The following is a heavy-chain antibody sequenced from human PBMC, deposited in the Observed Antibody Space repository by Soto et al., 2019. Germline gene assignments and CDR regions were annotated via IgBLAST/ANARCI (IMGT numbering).Heavy chain of an antibody. Sequence: QVQLQQWGAGLLKPSETLSLTCAVYGGSFSGYYWSWIRQPPGKGLEWIGEINHSGSTNYNPSLKSRVTISVDTSKNQFSLMLSSVTAADTAVYYCARERDSSSWFDYWGQGTLVTVSS. D-gene: IGHD6-13*01. CDR1: GGSFSGYY. CDR2: INHSGST. J-gene: IGHJ4*02. CDR3: ARERDSSSWFDY. V-gene: IGHV4-34*01.